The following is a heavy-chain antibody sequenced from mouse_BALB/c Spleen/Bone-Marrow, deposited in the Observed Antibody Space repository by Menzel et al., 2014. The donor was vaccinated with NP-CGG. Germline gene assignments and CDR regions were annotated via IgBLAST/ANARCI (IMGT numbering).Heavy chain of an antibody. CDR1: GIDLSRYW. D-gene: IGHD1-1*01. J-gene: IGHJ4*01. CDR3: ARLGYYGSMDY. CDR2: MNPDSSTI. V-gene: IGHV4-1*02. Sequence: EVMLVESGGGMVQPGGSLKLSCAASGIDLSRYWMSWVRQARGKGREWIGEMNPDSSTINYTPSLKDKFIISRDNAKNTLYLQMSKVRSEDTALYYCARLGYYGSMDYWGQGTSVTVSS.